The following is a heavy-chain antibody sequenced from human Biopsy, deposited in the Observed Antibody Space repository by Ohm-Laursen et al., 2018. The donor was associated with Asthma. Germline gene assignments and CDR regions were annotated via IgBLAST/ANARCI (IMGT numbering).Heavy chain of an antibody. Sequence: SLRLSCAASGFAVSRDHMFWVRQAPGKGLEWVSVIYSGGTSHTADSVRGRFTISSDYSKNTLYLQMHSLRAEDTAVYYCARGDSSNLSHYYFDYWGQGTLVTVSS. CDR2: IYSGGTS. D-gene: IGHD3-22*01. J-gene: IGHJ4*02. V-gene: IGHV3-53*01. CDR3: ARGDSSNLSHYYFDY. CDR1: GFAVSRDH.